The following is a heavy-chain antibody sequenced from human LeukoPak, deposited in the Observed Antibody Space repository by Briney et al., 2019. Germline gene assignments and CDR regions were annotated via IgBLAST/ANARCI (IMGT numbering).Heavy chain of an antibody. CDR2: IFPHDSDT. D-gene: IGHD5-18*01. V-gene: IGHV5-51*01. J-gene: IGHJ4*02. CDR3: ARGGYSYGYVDH. CDR1: GYSFTTYW. Sequence: GESLKISCKGSGYSFTTYWIGWVRQVPGKGLEWLGIIFPHDSDTRYSPSFQGQVTISADKSITTAYLQWSSLRASDTALYYCARGGYSYGYVDHWGQGTLVTASS.